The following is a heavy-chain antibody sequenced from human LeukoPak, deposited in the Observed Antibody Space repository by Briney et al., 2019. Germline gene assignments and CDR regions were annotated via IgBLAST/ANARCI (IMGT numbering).Heavy chain of an antibody. CDR1: GYTLTELS. J-gene: IGHJ6*03. Sequence: ASVKVSCKVSGYTLTELSMHWVRQAPGNGLEWMGGFDPEDGETIYAQKFQGRVTMTEDTSTDTAYMELSSLRSEDTAVYYCATLGPFYYDRAGLYYYYYMDVWGKGTTVTVSS. CDR2: FDPEDGET. V-gene: IGHV1-24*01. CDR3: ATLGPFYYDRAGLYYYYYMDV. D-gene: IGHD3-22*01.